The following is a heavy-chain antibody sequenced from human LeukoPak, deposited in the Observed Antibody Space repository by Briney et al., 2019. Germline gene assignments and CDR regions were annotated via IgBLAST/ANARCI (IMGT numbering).Heavy chain of an antibody. V-gene: IGHV4-59*01. J-gene: IGHJ6*02. Sequence: PSETLSLTCTVSGGSISSYYWSWIRQPPGTGLEWIGYIYYSGSTNYNPSLKSRVTISVDTSKNQFSLKLSSVTAADTAVYYCARDRADYYYGMDVWGQGTTVTVSS. D-gene: IGHD3-10*01. CDR3: ARDRADYYYGMDV. CDR2: IYYSGST. CDR1: GGSISSYY.